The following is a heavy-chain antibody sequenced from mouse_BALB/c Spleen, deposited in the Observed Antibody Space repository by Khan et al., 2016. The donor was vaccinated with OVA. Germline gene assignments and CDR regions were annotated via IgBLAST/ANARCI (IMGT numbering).Heavy chain of an antibody. CDR1: GYAFTNYL. D-gene: IGHD3-1*01. V-gene: IGHV1-54*01. J-gene: IGHJ3*01. CDR2: INPGSGGT. CDR3: TRGGFGGFAY. Sequence: QVQLQQSGAELVRPGTSVKVSCKASGYAFTNYLIERVKQRPGQGLEWIGVINPGSGGTNYNEKFKGKATLTADKSSSNAYMQLSSLSYDVSAVYLCTRGGFGGFAYCGQGTLVTVSA.